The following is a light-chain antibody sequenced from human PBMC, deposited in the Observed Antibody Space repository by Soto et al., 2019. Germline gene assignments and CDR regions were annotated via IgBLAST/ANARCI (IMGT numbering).Light chain of an antibody. CDR1: SSNIESNF. J-gene: IGLJ3*02. CDR2: DTN. Sequence: QSVLTQPPSVSAAPGQKVTISCSGSSSNIESNFVAWYQQLPGSAPKLLIYDTNTRPSGIPDRFSGSKSGTSATLDITGLQTGDEADYFCGTWDSSLSAGVFGGATKLTVL. CDR3: GTWDSSLSAGV. V-gene: IGLV1-51*01.